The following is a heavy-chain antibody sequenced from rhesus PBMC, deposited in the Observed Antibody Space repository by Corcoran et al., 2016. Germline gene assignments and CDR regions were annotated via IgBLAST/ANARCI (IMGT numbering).Heavy chain of an antibody. CDR3: ARGYYSGRYYYYFDY. D-gene: IGHD3-16*01. Sequence: QVQLQESGPGLVKPPETLSLTCAVSRGSISGYYWDWLRQLPGKGLEWIAYLGGRSEDTHYNPSLKSRVTITTDTAMNQFSLKLNSVAAADTAVYFYARGYYSGRYYYYFDYWGQGVLVTVSS. V-gene: IGHV4-165*02. CDR2: LGGRSEDT. J-gene: IGHJ4*01. CDR1: RGSISGYY.